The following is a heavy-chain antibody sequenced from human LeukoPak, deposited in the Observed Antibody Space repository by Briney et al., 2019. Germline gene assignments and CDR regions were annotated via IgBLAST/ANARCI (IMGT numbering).Heavy chain of an antibody. V-gene: IGHV3-23*01. J-gene: IGHJ4*02. CDR2: ISGSGGST. CDR1: GFTFSSYA. D-gene: IGHD3-3*01. Sequence: GGSLRLSCAASGFTFSSYAMSWVRQAPGKGLEWVSAISGSGGSTYYADSVKGRFTISRDNSKNTLYLQMNSLRAEDTAVYYCAKASYDFWSGYLDYWGQGTLVTVSS. CDR3: AKASYDFWSGYLDY.